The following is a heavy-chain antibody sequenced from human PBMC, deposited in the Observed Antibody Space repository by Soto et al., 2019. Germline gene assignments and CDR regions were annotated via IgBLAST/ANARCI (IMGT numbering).Heavy chain of an antibody. CDR3: GSGPNWFDP. D-gene: IGHD6-19*01. V-gene: IGHV4-39*01. CDR1: GGSICRSSYY. Sequence: SETLSLTCAVSGGSICRSSYYWGWIRQPPGKGLEWIGSIYQSGSTYYNSSLTSRVTISVDTSKNQFSLKLNSVTAADTAVYYCGSGPNWFDPWGQGTLVTVSS. CDR2: IYQSGST. J-gene: IGHJ5*01.